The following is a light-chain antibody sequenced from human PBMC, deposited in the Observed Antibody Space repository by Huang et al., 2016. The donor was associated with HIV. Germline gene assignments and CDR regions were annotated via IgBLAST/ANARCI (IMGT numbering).Light chain of an antibody. CDR3: QRYDTAPRA. Sequence: DIQMTQSPPSLSASQGVRVTLTCRASQDIGNFLAWFPQNPVGAPKLLIFSASTRHLGVPSRFTGRGSGTEFTLTITNLQPEDVATYYCQRYDTAPRAFGPGTKVDI. J-gene: IGKJ1*01. CDR1: QDIGNF. CDR2: SAS. V-gene: IGKV1-27*01.